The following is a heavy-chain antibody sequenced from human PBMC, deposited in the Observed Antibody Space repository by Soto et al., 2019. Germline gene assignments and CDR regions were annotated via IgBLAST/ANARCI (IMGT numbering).Heavy chain of an antibody. D-gene: IGHD6-19*01. V-gene: IGHV1-2*02. Sequence: ASVKVSCKASGYTFTGYYMHWVRQAPGQGLEWMGWIDPNSGGTNYAQKFQGRVTMTRDTSLSTAYMELSRLRSDDTAVYYCARSSGWFSYYYYFVMDVWGEGTTVTVSS. CDR1: GYTFTGYY. CDR2: IDPNSGGT. J-gene: IGHJ6*01. CDR3: ARSSGWFSYYYYFVMDV.